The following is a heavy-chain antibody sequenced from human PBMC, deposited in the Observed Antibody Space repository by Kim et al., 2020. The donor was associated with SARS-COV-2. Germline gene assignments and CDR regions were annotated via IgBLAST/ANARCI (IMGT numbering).Heavy chain of an antibody. CDR2: IYTSGST. D-gene: IGHD6-13*01. J-gene: IGHJ4*02. CDR1: GGSISSYY. Sequence: SETLSLTCTVSGGSISSYYWSWIRQPAGKGLEWIGRIYTSGSTNYNPSLKSRVTMSVDTSKNQFSLKLSSVTAADTAVYYCARGVRGYGHSSSWYYFDYWGQGTLVTVSS. CDR3: ARGVRGYGHSSSWYYFDY. V-gene: IGHV4-4*07.